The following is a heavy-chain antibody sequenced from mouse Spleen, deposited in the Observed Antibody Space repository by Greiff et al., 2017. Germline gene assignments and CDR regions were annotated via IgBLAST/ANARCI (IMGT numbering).Heavy chain of an antibody. CDR2: INPYNDGT. CDR1: GYTFTSYV. Sequence: VQLQQSGPELVKPGASVKMSCKASGYTFTSYVMHWVKQKPGQGLEWIGYINPYNDGTKYNEKFKGKATLTSDKSSSTAYMELSSLTSEDSAVYYCAPQLGNWYFDVWGAGTTVTVSS. CDR3: APQLGNWYFDV. V-gene: IGHV1-14*01. D-gene: IGHD4-1*02. J-gene: IGHJ1*01.